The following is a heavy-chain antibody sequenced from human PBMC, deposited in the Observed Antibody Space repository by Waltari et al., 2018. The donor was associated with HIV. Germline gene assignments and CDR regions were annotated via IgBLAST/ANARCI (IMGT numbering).Heavy chain of an antibody. D-gene: IGHD3-3*01. CDR3: AKGHYDFWSGSYYYGMDV. Sequence: EVQLLESGGGLVQPGGSLSLYCAASGLTFSSYAMSWVRQAPGKGLGWVAAICGMGGSTSDDTSLKGRFTISRDNSKKTRYLQMNSLRAEDTAVYYCAKGHYDFWSGSYYYGMDVWGQGTTVTVSS. J-gene: IGHJ6*02. CDR2: ICGMGGST. CDR1: GLTFSSYA. V-gene: IGHV3-23*01.